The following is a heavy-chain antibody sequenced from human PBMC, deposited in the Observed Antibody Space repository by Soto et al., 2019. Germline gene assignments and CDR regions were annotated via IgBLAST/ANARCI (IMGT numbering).Heavy chain of an antibody. CDR3: ATGSYNWNDGGFDY. J-gene: IGHJ4*02. Sequence: ASVKVSCKASGYTFTIYDINWVLQATGQGLEWMGWMNPNSANTGYAQKFQGRVTMTEDTSTDTAYMELSSLRSEDTAVYYCATGSYNWNDGGFDYWGQGTLVTVSS. CDR2: MNPNSANT. CDR1: GYTFTIYD. D-gene: IGHD1-1*01. V-gene: IGHV1-8*01.